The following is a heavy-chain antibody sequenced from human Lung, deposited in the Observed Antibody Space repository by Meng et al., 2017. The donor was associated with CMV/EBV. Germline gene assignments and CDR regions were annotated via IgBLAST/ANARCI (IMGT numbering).Heavy chain of an antibody. Sequence: LKISCKASGSLFTSHRIGWVRQMPGKGLEWMGIIYPGDSDTRYSPSFEGQVIISADKSISTAYLQWSSLKASDTAVYYCARSSYFDYWGQGTLVTVSS. J-gene: IGHJ4*02. D-gene: IGHD3-10*01. CDR3: ARSSYFDY. CDR1: GSLFTSHR. V-gene: IGHV5-51*01. CDR2: IYPGDSDT.